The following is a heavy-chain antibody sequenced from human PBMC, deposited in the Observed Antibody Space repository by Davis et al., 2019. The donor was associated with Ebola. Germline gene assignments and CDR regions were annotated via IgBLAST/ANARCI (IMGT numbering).Heavy chain of an antibody. J-gene: IGHJ4*02. V-gene: IGHV3-33*01. CDR1: GFTFSSYG. CDR3: VRDGVIILTAFYGDVY. D-gene: IGHD3-3*01. Sequence: GGSLRLSCVGSGFTFSSYGMHWVRQTPGKGLEWVAGFWANGITKNYGDSVKGRFIISRDSSKNTVYLQMDSLRIDDTAVYFCVRDGVIILTAFYGDVYWGQGTPVTVSS. CDR2: FWANGITK.